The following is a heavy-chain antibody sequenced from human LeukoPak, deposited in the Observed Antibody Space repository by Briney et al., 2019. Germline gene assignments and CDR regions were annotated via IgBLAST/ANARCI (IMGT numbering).Heavy chain of an antibody. Sequence: GGSLRLSCAVSGFTFRSYCMSWVRQAPGKGLEWVANIKHDGSEKYYVDSVKGRFTISRDNAKNSLYLQMNSLRTEDTALYYCAGAFYDSTVYSPGSFTYWGKQPLLTVSS. CDR1: GFTFRSYC. J-gene: IGHJ4*02. CDR3: AGAFYDSTVYSPGSFTY. V-gene: IGHV3-7*03. CDR2: IKHDGSEK. D-gene: IGHD3-22*01.